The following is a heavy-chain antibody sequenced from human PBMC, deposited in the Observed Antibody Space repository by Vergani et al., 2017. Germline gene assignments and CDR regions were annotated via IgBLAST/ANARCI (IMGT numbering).Heavy chain of an antibody. V-gene: IGHV3-33*06. Sequence: QVQLVESGGGVVQPGRSLRLSCAASGFTFSSYGMHWVRQAPGKGLEWVSVIWYDGSKKYYADSVKGRFTIFRDNSKNTLYLQMNSLRAEDTAVYYCAKAYCSGGSCLYDAVDIWGQGTRVTVSS. J-gene: IGHJ3*02. CDR1: GFTFSSYG. D-gene: IGHD2-15*01. CDR3: AKAYCSGGSCLYDAVDI. CDR2: IWYDGSKK.